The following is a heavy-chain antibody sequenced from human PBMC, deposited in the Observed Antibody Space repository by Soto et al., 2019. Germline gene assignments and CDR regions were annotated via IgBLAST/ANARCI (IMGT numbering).Heavy chain of an antibody. CDR3: ARCHPPQGYIGRRVFRTDKFDR. D-gene: IGHD1-1*01. V-gene: IGHV1-18*01. CDR1: GYTFTSYG. Sequence: QVQLVQSGAEVKKPGASVKVSCKASGYTFTSYGISWVRQAPGQGLEWMGWISAYNGNTNYAQKLQGRVSMTTDTYTSTAYMELRSLRSDDTAVYYCARCHPPQGYIGRRVFRTDKFDRWGQGKMVPVS. J-gene: IGHJ3*02. CDR2: ISAYNGNT.